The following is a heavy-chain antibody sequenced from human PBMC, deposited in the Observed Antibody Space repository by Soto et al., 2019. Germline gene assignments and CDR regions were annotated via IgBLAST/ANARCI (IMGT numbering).Heavy chain of an antibody. CDR1: GGSIISSSYY. V-gene: IGHV4-39*01. CDR3: ARTPIVVVVAAISGWFDP. CDR2: IYYSGST. Sequence: SETLSLTCTVSGGSIISSSYYCVWIRQPPGKGLEWIGSIYYSGSTYYTPSLKSRVTISVDTSKNQFSLKLSSVTAADTAVYYCARTPIVVVVAAISGWFDPWGQGTLVTVSS. D-gene: IGHD2-15*01. J-gene: IGHJ5*02.